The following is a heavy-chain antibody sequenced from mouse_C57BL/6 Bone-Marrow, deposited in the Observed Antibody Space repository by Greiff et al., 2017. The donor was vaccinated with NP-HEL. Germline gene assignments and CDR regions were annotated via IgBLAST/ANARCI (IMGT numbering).Heavy chain of an antibody. CDR3: APHDCGSSLDD. D-gene: IGHD1-1*01. CDR2: INPSNGGT. Sequence: QVQLQQPGTELVKPGASVKLSCKASGYTFTSYWMHWVKQRPGQGLEWIGNINPSNGGTNYNEKFKSKATLTVDKSSSTASMQLSSLTSAYSAVYHGAPHDCGSSLDDWGQGTTRTVSS. J-gene: IGHJ2*01. V-gene: IGHV1-53*01. CDR1: GYTFTSYW.